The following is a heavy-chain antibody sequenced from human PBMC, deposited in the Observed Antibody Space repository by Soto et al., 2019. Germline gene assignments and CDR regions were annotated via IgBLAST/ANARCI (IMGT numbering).Heavy chain of an antibody. CDR2: IYYSGST. CDR1: AGSISSTTYY. V-gene: IGHV4-39*01. CDR3: ARHTWGRQRGWFDP. D-gene: IGHD2-2*01. Sequence: QLQLQESGPRLVKPSETLSLTCTVSAGSISSTTYYWGWIRQPLGKGLEWIGSIYYSGSTYYNPSLKSRVTISVDTSKNQFSLKLSSVTAADTAVYYCARHTWGRQRGWFDPWGQGTLVTVSS. J-gene: IGHJ5*02.